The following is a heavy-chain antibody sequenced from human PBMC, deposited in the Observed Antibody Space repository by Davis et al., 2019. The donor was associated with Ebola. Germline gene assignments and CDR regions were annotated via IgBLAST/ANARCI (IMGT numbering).Heavy chain of an antibody. CDR1: GLSFSSYG. J-gene: IGHJ3*02. CDR2: IRYDGSDK. CDR3: ADQHRAIHTFDI. V-gene: IGHV3-30*02. D-gene: IGHD2-2*01. Sequence: GESLKISCAASGLSFSSYGMHWVRQAPGKGLEWLTFIRYDGSDKLYADSVEGRFTISRDSSKNTLFLQMNSLRTEDTAVYYCADQHRAIHTFDIWGQGTMVTVSS.